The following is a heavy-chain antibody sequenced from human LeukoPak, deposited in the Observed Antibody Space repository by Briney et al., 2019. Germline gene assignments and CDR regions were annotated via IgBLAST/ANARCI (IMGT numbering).Heavy chain of an antibody. V-gene: IGHV4-39*01. J-gene: IGHJ4*02. CDR3: ARLVYYDSSGYILD. D-gene: IGHD3-22*01. Sequence: SETRSLTCTVSGGSISSSTDYWGWIREPPGKGLEWVGSIYYSGNTYYNPSLKSRITISVDTSKNQFSLKLSSVTAADTAVYYCARLVYYDSSGYILDWGQGTLVTVSS. CDR2: IYYSGNT. CDR1: GGSISSSTDY.